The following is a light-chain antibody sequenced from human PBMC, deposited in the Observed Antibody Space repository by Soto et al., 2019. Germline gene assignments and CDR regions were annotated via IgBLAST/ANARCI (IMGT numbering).Light chain of an antibody. Sequence: DIQMTQAPSTLSASLGDAVTVTCRASQSVSGWLAWYQQKPGEAPKLLIYDASALPRGVPSRFSGSGSGTKFTLTIASLQPDDFATYYCQQYETFSGTFGPGTKVDIK. V-gene: IGKV1-5*01. CDR2: DAS. CDR3: QQYETFSGT. J-gene: IGKJ1*01. CDR1: QSVSGW.